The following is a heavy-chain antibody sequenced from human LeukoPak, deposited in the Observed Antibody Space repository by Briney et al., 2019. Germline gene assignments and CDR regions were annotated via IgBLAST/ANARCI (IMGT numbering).Heavy chain of an antibody. Sequence: GGSLRLSCAASGFTFSSYNMNWVRQAPGKGLEWVSSITRDSIYTFYADSVKGRFTISRDDAKNSLSLQMNSLRAEDTAVYYCARDPYNGYYGDDYYYYMDVWGKGTTVTISS. J-gene: IGHJ6*03. V-gene: IGHV3-21*01. CDR1: GFTFSSYN. CDR2: ITRDSIYT. CDR3: ARDPYNGYYGDDYYYYMDV. D-gene: IGHD4-17*01.